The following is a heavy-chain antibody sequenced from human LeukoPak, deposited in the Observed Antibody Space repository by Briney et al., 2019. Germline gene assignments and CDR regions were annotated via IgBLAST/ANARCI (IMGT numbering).Heavy chain of an antibody. CDR2: IIPIFGIA. CDR3: ARAGYYYGSGSYYYYFDY. D-gene: IGHD3-10*01. Sequence: SVKVSCKASGGTFSSYAISWVRQAPGQGLEWMGRIIPIFGIANYAQKFQGRVTITVDKSTSTAYMELSSLRSEDTAVYYCARAGYYYGSGSYYYYFDYWGQGTLVTVSS. CDR1: GGTFSSYA. V-gene: IGHV1-69*04. J-gene: IGHJ4*02.